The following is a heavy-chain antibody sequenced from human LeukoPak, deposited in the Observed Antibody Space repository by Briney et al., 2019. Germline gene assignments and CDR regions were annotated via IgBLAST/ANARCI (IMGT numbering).Heavy chain of an antibody. V-gene: IGHV5-51*01. D-gene: IGHD5-18*01. J-gene: IGHJ4*02. CDR3: ARRHKRAAYSYGVDY. CDR1: EYSFTNYW. CDR2: IYPGDSDT. Sequence: GESLKISCKGSEYSFTNYWIAWVRQMPGKGLEWMGIIYPGDSDTRYSPSFQGQVTISADKSISTAYLQWNSLKASDTAMYYCARRHKRAAYSYGVDYWGQGTLVTVSS.